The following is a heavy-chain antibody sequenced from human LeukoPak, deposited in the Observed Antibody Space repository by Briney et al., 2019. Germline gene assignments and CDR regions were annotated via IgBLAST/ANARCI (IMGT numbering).Heavy chain of an antibody. D-gene: IGHD3-22*01. Sequence: GGSLRLSCAASGFTFDDYAMHWVRQAPGKGPEWVSGISWNSGSIGYADSVKGRFTISRDNAKNSLYLQMNSLRAEDMALYYCAKGVSGYSLDDAFDIWGQGTMVTVSS. CDR3: AKGVSGYSLDDAFDI. CDR2: ISWNSGSI. J-gene: IGHJ3*02. V-gene: IGHV3-9*03. CDR1: GFTFDDYA.